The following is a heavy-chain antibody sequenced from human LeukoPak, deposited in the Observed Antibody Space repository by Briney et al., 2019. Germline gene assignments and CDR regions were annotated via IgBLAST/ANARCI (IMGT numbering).Heavy chain of an antibody. CDR2: IYHSGST. V-gene: IGHV4-30-2*01. CDR3: AASYYYGSGSAVDAFDI. J-gene: IGHJ3*02. CDR1: GGSISSGGYS. D-gene: IGHD3-10*01. Sequence: SPTLFLTSAVSGGSISSGGYSWSWLRQPPGKGLEWIGYIYHSGSTYYNPSLKSRVTISVDRSKNQFSLKLSSVTAADTAVYYCAASYYYGSGSAVDAFDIWGQGTMVTVSS.